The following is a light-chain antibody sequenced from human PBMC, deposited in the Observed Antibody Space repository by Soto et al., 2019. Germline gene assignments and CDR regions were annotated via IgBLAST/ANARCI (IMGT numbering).Light chain of an antibody. J-gene: IGKJ1*01. CDR2: GAS. Sequence: EIVMTQSPATLSVSPGERATLSCRASQRVGSNLAWYQQKPGQAPRLLIYGASTRATGIPARFSGSGSGTEFTLTISRLQSEDFAIYFCQQYNNWPPDRTFGQGTKVEIK. V-gene: IGKV3-15*01. CDR3: QQYNNWPPDRT. CDR1: QRVGSN.